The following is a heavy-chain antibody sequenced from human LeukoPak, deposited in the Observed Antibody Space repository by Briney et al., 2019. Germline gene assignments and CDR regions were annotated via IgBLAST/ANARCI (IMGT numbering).Heavy chain of an antibody. J-gene: IGHJ3*02. CDR2: IRQDGGGK. Sequence: GGSLRLSCAASGFTFSNYWMTWLRQAPGRGLEWVANIRQDGGGKYYVDSVKGRFTISRDNAMNSLYLQMNSLRAEDTAVYYCARDQAPSFSGGHYDAFDIWGQGTVVTVSS. CDR1: GFTFSNYW. V-gene: IGHV3-7*01. D-gene: IGHD1-26*01. CDR3: ARDQAPSFSGGHYDAFDI.